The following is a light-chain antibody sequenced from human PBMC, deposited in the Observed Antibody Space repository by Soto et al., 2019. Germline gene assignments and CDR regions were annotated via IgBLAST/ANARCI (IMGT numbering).Light chain of an antibody. V-gene: IGKV4-1*01. CDR3: QQYYSTPLT. CDR1: HIVLYSSNNKNY. Sequence: DIMRTQSPSSLAGYLRVRATINFKSSHIVLYSSNNKNYLAWYQQKPGQPPKLLIYWASTRESGVPDRFSGSGSGTDFTLTISSLQAEDVAVYYCQQYYSTPLTFGGGTNVDI. J-gene: IGKJ4*01. CDR2: WAS.